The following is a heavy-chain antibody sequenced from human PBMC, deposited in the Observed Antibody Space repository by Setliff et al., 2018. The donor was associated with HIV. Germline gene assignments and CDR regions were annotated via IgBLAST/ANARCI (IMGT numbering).Heavy chain of an antibody. V-gene: IGHV3-48*01. Sequence: PGGSLRLSCAASGFSFGSHSMAWVRQAPGKGLEWVAYISSTSATIFYADSVKGRFTISRDNDEKSLFLQMNSLRADDTSVYYCARIQNHVWDYWGQGTLVTSPQ. D-gene: IGHD5-18*01. J-gene: IGHJ4*02. CDR1: GFSFGSHS. CDR2: ISSTSATI. CDR3: ARIQNHVWDY.